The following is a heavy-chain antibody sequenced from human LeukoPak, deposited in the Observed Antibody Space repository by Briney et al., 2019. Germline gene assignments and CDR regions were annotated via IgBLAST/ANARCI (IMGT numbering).Heavy chain of an antibody. D-gene: IGHD6-13*01. Sequence: PGGSLRLSCAAPGFTFRSYAMSWVRQAPGQGLEWVSSISGGGGGTYYANSVKGRFTISRDNSKSTLYLQMNGLRAEDTAVYYCAKISTPIPAAGAMDNWGQGTLVTVSS. CDR2: ISGGGGGT. CDR3: AKISTPIPAAGAMDN. V-gene: IGHV3-23*01. J-gene: IGHJ4*02. CDR1: GFTFRSYA.